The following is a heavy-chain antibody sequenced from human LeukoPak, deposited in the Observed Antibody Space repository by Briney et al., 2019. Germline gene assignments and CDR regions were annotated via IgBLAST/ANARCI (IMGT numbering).Heavy chain of an antibody. Sequence: GRSLRLSCAASGFTFSSYGMHWVRQAPGKGLEWVAVIWYDGSNKYYADSVKGRFTISRDNSKNTLYLQMNSLRAEDTAVYYCARNYDILTGYCMDVWGRGTTVTVSS. CDR3: ARNYDILTGYCMDV. J-gene: IGHJ6*02. D-gene: IGHD3-9*01. CDR2: IWYDGSNK. CDR1: GFTFSSYG. V-gene: IGHV3-33*01.